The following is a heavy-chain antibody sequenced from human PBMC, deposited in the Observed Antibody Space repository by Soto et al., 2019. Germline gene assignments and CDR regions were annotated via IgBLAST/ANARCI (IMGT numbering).Heavy chain of an antibody. D-gene: IGHD5-18*01. CDR1: GFSTSNYY. V-gene: IGHV4-59*01. Sequence: PWDTLFLTCTFSGFSTSNYYWSWIRQPPGRRLEWIGHIFYSGSTNYNPALKSRVTISVDASKRQCSLKRRSVTAADTAVYYCAKDYGYSDGYFRWFDAWGEGTLVTVA. CDR2: IFYSGST. J-gene: IGHJ5*02. CDR3: AKDYGYSDGYFRWFDA.